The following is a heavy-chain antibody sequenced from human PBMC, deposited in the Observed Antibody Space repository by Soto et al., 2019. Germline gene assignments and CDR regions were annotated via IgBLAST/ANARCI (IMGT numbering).Heavy chain of an antibody. J-gene: IGHJ4*02. D-gene: IGHD2-2*01. CDR3: GRGIPPAWEVLEQ. Sequence: PWETLSLTCGVYHGSFNDYFWTSIRQPPGKGLDWIREIRRSGSTYYNPSLESRVTISVDTSMSRFSLRVTSVTAADAAVYYCGRGIPPAWEVLEQWGQGTLVTVS. V-gene: IGHV4-34*01. CDR2: IRRSGST. CDR1: HGSFNDYF.